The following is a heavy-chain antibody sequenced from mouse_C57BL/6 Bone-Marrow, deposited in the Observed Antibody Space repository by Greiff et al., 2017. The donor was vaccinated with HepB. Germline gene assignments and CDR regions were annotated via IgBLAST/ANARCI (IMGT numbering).Heavy chain of an antibody. J-gene: IGHJ2*01. CDR2: ISNGGGST. CDR3: ARKDSNSYYFDY. V-gene: IGHV5-12*01. CDR1: GFTFSDYY. D-gene: IGHD2-5*01. Sequence: EVMLVESGGGLVQPGGSLKLSCAASGFTFSDYYMYWVRQTPEKRLEWVAYISNGGGSTYYPDTVKGRFTISRDNAKNTLYLQMSRLKSEDTAMYYCARKDSNSYYFDYWGQGTTHTVSS.